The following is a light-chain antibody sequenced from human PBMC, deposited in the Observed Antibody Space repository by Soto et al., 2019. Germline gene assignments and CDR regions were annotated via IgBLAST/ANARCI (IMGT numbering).Light chain of an antibody. CDR1: QSISSW. J-gene: IGKJ1*01. V-gene: IGKV1-5*03. Sequence: DIQMTQSPSTLSASVGDRVTITCRANQSISSWLAWYQQKPGTAPKLLIYKASSLESGVPSRFSGSGSGTEFTLTISSLQPDDFATYYCQQYVTAFRSFGQGTKVEFK. CDR2: KAS. CDR3: QQYVTAFRS.